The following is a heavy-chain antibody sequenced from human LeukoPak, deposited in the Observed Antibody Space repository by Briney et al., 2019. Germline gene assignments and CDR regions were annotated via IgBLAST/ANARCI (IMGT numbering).Heavy chain of an antibody. CDR2: ICSGGST. J-gene: IGHJ3*02. Sequence: QPGGSLRLPCAASGFTVSSNYISSILQPPGNGLIPISLICSGGSTYYADSVKGRFNISRGNFKITLYLQLSSLRAEDTAVYYCAKGVFPNGGNAAFDIWGRGTMVTVSS. CDR1: GFTVSSNY. D-gene: IGHD2-8*01. V-gene: IGHV3-66*01. CDR3: AKGVFPNGGNAAFDI.